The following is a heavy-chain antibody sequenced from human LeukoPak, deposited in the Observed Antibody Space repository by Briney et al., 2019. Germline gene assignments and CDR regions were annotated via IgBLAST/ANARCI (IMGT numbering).Heavy chain of an antibody. V-gene: IGHV1-24*01. Sequence: ASVKVSCKVSGYTLTELSMHWVRQAPGKGLEWMGGFDPEDGETIYAQKFQGRVTMTEDTSTDTAYMELSSLRSEDTAVYYCATIHYYGSGSYYRNAFDIWGQGTMVIVSS. D-gene: IGHD3-10*01. CDR1: GYTLTELS. CDR3: ATIHYYGSGSYYRNAFDI. J-gene: IGHJ3*02. CDR2: FDPEDGET.